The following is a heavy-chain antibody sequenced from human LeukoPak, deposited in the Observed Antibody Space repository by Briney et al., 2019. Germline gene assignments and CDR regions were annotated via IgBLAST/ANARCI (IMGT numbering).Heavy chain of an antibody. CDR1: GFTFNIYD. CDR3: AKDAYGSGSYPDY. V-gene: IGHV3-23*01. CDR2: ISGSGGST. J-gene: IGHJ4*02. D-gene: IGHD3-10*01. Sequence: SGGSLRLSCAASGFTFNIYDMSWVRQSRERALEGGSAISGSGGSTYYADSVKGRFTISRDNSKNTLYLQMNSLRAEDTAVYYCAKDAYGSGSYPDYWGQGTLVTVSS.